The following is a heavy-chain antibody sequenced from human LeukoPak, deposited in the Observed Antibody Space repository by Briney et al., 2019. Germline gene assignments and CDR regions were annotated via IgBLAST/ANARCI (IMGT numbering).Heavy chain of an antibody. Sequence: GGSLRLSCAASGFTFSSFAMSWVRQAPGKGLEWASAISGSGGSTYYADSVKGRFTISRDNSKNTLYLQMNSLRAEDTAVYYCAKARYGSSSYFDYWGQGTLVTVSS. J-gene: IGHJ4*02. V-gene: IGHV3-23*01. CDR3: AKARYGSSSYFDY. CDR2: ISGSGGST. CDR1: GFTFSSFA. D-gene: IGHD6-6*01.